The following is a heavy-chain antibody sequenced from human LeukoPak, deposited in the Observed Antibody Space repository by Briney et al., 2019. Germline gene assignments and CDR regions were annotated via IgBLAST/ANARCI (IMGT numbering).Heavy chain of an antibody. CDR2: MYYGGKT. V-gene: IGHV4-39*07. Sequence: SETLSLTCTVSSGSISSTYFWGWIRQPPGKELEWIGSMYYGGKTYYNPSLQSRVAISVDTSKNQFYLKVTSVTAADTAVYFCARPPEESVISPFDSWGQGILVTVSS. J-gene: IGHJ4*02. CDR1: SGSISSTYF. CDR3: ARPPEESVISPFDS. D-gene: IGHD1-14*01.